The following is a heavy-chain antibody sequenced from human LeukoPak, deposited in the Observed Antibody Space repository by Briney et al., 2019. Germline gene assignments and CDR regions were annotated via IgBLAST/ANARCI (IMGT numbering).Heavy chain of an antibody. D-gene: IGHD6-25*01. CDR2: ISSAGKT. V-gene: IGHV4-59*01. J-gene: IGHJ5*02. CDR3: ARGHIAPQRQFIARRGLRTVSRFDP. Sequence: SETLSLTCTVSSGSLSNYYWTWIRQSPGKGLKWIASISSAGKTNTNPSLQSRVTISLDTSNHQLSLKMTSVISADTAVYYCARGHIAPQRQFIARRGLRTVSRFDPWGQGTLVLVS. CDR1: SGSLSNYY.